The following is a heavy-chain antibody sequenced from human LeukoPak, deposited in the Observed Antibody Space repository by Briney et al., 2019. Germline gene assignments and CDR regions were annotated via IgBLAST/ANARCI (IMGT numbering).Heavy chain of an antibody. V-gene: IGHV4-59*01. J-gene: IGHJ6*03. Sequence: SETLSLTCTVSGGSISSYYWSWIRQPPGKGLEWIGYIYYSGSTNYNPSLKSRVTISVDTSKNQFSLKLSSVTAADTAVYYCARDNWNYVPPGYYYYYMDVWGKGTTVTVSS. D-gene: IGHD1-7*01. CDR1: GGSISSYY. CDR3: ARDNWNYVPPGYYYYYMDV. CDR2: IYYSGST.